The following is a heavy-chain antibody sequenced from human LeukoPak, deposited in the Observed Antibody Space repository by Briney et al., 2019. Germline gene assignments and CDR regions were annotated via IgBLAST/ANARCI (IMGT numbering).Heavy chain of an antibody. D-gene: IGHD6-6*01. CDR1: GFTFSSYA. CDR3: ARASSSSDLAFDI. CDR2: ISGSGGST. Sequence: GGSLRLSCAASGFTFSSYAMSWVRQAPGKGLEWVSAISGSGGSTYYADSVKGRFTISRDNAKNSLYLQMNSLRAEDTAVYYCARASSSSDLAFDIWGQGTMVTVSS. V-gene: IGHV3-23*01. J-gene: IGHJ3*02.